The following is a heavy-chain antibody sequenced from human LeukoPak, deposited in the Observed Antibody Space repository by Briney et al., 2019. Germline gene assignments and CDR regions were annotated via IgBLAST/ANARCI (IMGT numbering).Heavy chain of an antibody. CDR3: ASSRGSYYYYYMDV. V-gene: IGHV4-39*07. CDR2: INHSGST. D-gene: IGHD3-16*01. Sequence: SETLSLTCTVSGGSITSNSYYWGWIRQPPGKGLEWIGEINHSGSTNYNPSLKSRVTISVDTSKNQFSLKLSSVTAADTAVYYCASSRGSYYYYYMDVWGKGTTVTVSS. CDR1: GGSITSNSYY. J-gene: IGHJ6*03.